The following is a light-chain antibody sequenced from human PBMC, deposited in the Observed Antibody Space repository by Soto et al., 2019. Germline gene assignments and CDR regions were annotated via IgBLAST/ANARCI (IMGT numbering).Light chain of an antibody. V-gene: IGLV2-8*01. CDR2: EVS. CDR1: SSDVGGYNY. J-gene: IGLJ1*01. CDR3: LSYSDTAYG. Sequence: LTQPPSASASPGQSVTISCAGSSSDVGGYNYVSWYQQYPGKVPKLMIYEVSERPSGVPDRFSGSKSGNTAFLTVSGIQAEDEADYYSLSYSDTAYGFGTGP.